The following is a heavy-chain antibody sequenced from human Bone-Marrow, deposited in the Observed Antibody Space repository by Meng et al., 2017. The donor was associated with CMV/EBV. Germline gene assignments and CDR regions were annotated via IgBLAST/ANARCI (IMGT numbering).Heavy chain of an antibody. J-gene: IGHJ4*02. CDR2: IYYTGST. Sequence: SETLSLTCTVSHDSISSGDYYWNWIRQPPGKGLEWIGYIYYTGSTYHNPSLKSRVTISVDTSKNQFSLKLSSVTAADTAVYYCVSQNVLRYFGPEGCFDHWGQGTLVTVSS. CDR1: HDSISSGDYY. CDR3: VSQNVLRYFGPEGCFDH. V-gene: IGHV4-30-4*08. D-gene: IGHD3-9*01.